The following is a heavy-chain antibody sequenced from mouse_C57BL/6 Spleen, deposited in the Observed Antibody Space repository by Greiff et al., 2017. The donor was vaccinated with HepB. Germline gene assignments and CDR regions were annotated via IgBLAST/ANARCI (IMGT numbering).Heavy chain of an antibody. D-gene: IGHD2-5*01. CDR1: GFTFSDYG. CDR2: ISSGSSTI. CDR3: ARRDSNCWYFDV. J-gene: IGHJ1*03. V-gene: IGHV5-17*01. Sequence: EVQLVESGGGLVKPGGSLKLSCAASGFTFSDYGMHWVRQAPEKGLEWVAYISSGSSTIYYADTVKGRCTISRDNAKNTRFLQMTSRRSEDTAMYYSARRDSNCWYFDVWGTGTTVTVSS.